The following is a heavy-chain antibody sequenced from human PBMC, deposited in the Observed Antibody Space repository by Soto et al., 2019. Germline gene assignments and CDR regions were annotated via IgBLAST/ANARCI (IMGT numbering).Heavy chain of an antibody. CDR2: INPNSGGT. D-gene: IGHD4-17*01. Sequence: ASVRVSCKASGYTFTGYYMHWVRQAPGQGLEWMGWINPNSGGTNYAQKFQGWVTMTRDTSISTAYMELSRLRSDDTAVYYCARGRTVTTTDPGLYGMDVWGQGTTVTVSS. J-gene: IGHJ6*02. CDR3: ARGRTVTTTDPGLYGMDV. V-gene: IGHV1-2*04. CDR1: GYTFTGYY.